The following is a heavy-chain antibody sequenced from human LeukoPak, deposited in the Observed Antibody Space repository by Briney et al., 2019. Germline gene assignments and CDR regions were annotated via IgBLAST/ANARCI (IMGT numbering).Heavy chain of an antibody. CDR1: GFTFSSYA. J-gene: IGHJ5*02. Sequence: GGSLRLSCAASGFTFSSYAMSWVRQAPGKGLEWVSAISGSGGSTYYADSVKGRFTISRDNSKNTLYLQMNSLRAEDTAVYYCAKKEGVSTSLGWFDPWGQETLVTVSS. V-gene: IGHV3-23*01. D-gene: IGHD2-2*01. CDR2: ISGSGGST. CDR3: AKKEGVSTSLGWFDP.